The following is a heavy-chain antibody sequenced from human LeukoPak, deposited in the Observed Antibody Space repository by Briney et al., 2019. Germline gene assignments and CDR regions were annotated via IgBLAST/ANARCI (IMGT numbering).Heavy chain of an antibody. CDR1: GFTFSSYA. CDR2: ISYDGSKK. CDR3: ARDRYGSEYYYGMDV. J-gene: IGHJ6*02. Sequence: GGSLRLSCAASGFTFSSYAMYWVRQAPGKGLEWLAAISYDGSKKYYADSVKGRFTISRDTSRNTLYLQMNSPRAEETAVYYCARDRYGSEYYYGMDVWGQGTTVTVSS. V-gene: IGHV3-30*04. D-gene: IGHD5-12*01.